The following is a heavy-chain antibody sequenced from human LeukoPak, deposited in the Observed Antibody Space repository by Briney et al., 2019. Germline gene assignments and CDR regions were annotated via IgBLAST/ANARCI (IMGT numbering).Heavy chain of an antibody. CDR1: GYTFTGYY. CDR2: INPNSGGT. Sequence: GASVKVSCKASGYTFTGYYMHWVRQAPRQGLEWMGWINPNSGGTNYAQKFQGRVTMTRDTSISTAYMELSRLRSDDTAVYYCAPLSHLSGSYQFDYWGQGTLVTVSS. D-gene: IGHD1-26*01. CDR3: APLSHLSGSYQFDY. J-gene: IGHJ4*02. V-gene: IGHV1-2*02.